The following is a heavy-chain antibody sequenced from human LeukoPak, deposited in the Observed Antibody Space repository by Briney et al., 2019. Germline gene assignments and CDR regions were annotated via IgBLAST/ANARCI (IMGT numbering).Heavy chain of an antibody. D-gene: IGHD4-17*01. J-gene: IGHJ4*02. CDR3: ARAGRTVTSHFDS. CDR2: IGADNGDT. V-gene: IGHV1-18*01. CDR1: GYTFSNFG. Sequence: ASVKVSCKASGYTFSNFGVSWVRQAPGQGLEWMGWIGADNGDTNYAQRFQGRVTMTIDTSTSTAYMELRSLRSDDTAVFYCARAGRTVTSHFDSWGQGTLVTVSS.